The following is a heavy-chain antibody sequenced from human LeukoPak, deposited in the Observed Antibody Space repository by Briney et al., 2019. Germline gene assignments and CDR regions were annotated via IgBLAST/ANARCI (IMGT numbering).Heavy chain of an antibody. V-gene: IGHV4-39*07. CDR2: IYYSGST. Sequence: SETLSLTCTVSGDSISSSSYYWGWIRQPPGKGLEWIGSIYYSGSTNYNPSLKSRVTISVDKSKNQFSLKLSSVTAADTAVYYCASVGGSYSPFFDYWGQGTLVTVSS. CDR1: GDSISSSSYY. J-gene: IGHJ4*02. D-gene: IGHD1-26*01. CDR3: ASVGGSYSPFFDY.